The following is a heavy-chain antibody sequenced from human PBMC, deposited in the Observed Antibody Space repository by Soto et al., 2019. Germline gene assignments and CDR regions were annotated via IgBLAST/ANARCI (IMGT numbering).Heavy chain of an antibody. D-gene: IGHD6-13*01. CDR2: IYYSGST. Sequence: KPSETLSLTCTVSGGSISSYYWSWIRQPPGKGLEWIGYIYYSGSTNYNPSLKSRVTISVDTSKNQFSLKLSSVTAADTAVYYCARINRIAAAGTEYYYYGMDVWGQGTTVTVSS. CDR3: ARINRIAAAGTEYYYYGMDV. CDR1: GGSISSYY. J-gene: IGHJ6*02. V-gene: IGHV4-59*01.